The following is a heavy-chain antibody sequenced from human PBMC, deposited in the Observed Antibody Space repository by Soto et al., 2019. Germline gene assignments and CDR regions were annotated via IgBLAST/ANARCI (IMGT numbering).Heavy chain of an antibody. CDR1: GGTFTSYS. CDR2: FVPRVGIT. Sequence: QAHLVQSGAEVKKPGSSVKVSCKASGGTFTSYSVNWVRQVPGQGLAWMGRFVPRVGITNYAQKFQGRLTSTAHSSTSTGYMESSGLRSDYTATYYCAPALADYISPLDYSGQGALVTVSS. D-gene: IGHD4-4*01. CDR3: APALADYISPLDY. V-gene: IGHV1-69*02. J-gene: IGHJ1*01.